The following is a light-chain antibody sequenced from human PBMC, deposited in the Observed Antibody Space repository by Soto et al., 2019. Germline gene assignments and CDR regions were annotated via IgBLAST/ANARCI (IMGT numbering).Light chain of an antibody. CDR1: QSVDSK. CDR3: QHYSTWLWT. CDR2: GAS. V-gene: IGKV3-15*01. Sequence: EIVMTQSPATLSVSQGERATLACRASQSVDSKLAWYQQKPGQGPRLIIYGASSRATGIPARFSGSGSGTEFTLTISSLQSEDFAVYYCQHYSTWLWTFGQGTKVEIK. J-gene: IGKJ1*01.